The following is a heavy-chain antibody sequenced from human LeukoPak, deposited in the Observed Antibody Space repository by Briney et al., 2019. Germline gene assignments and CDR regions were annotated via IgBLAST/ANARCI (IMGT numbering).Heavy chain of an antibody. Sequence: SETLSLTCTVSGGSISSYYWSWIRQPPGKGLEWIGYIYYSGSTNYNPSLKSRVTISVDTSKNQFSLKLSSVTGADTAVYYCARRRGYSYDYWGQGTLVTVSS. D-gene: IGHD5-18*01. V-gene: IGHV4-59*01. J-gene: IGHJ4*02. CDR3: ARRRGYSYDY. CDR2: IYYSGST. CDR1: GGSISSYY.